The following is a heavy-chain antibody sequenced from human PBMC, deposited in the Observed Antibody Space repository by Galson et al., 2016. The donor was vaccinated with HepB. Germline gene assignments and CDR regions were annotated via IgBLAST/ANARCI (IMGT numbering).Heavy chain of an antibody. D-gene: IGHD4-23*01. CDR1: GFNFGVCV. CDR3: ARLAVRGDYGGNDY. CDR2: IVESSYNP. Sequence: SLRLSCAASGFNFGVCVMYWVRQAPGKGLEWVSAIVESSYNPSYADSVRGRFTISRDNSRNTVSLQMDSLTAEDTAVYYCARLAVRGDYGGNDYWGQGTLSPSPQ. J-gene: IGHJ4*02. V-gene: IGHV3-23*01.